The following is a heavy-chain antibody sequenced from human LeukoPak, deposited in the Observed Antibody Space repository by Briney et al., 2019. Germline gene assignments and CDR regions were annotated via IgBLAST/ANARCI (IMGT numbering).Heavy chain of an antibody. D-gene: IGHD1-1*01. J-gene: IGHJ4*02. V-gene: IGHV4-59*01. CDR3: ARWANWNLDS. CDR1: GGSFSGYY. Sequence: SETLSLTCAVYGGSFSGYYWSWIRQPPGKGLEWIGYIYYSGSTNYNPSLKSRVTISVDTSKNQFSLKLNSVTAADTAVYYCARWANWNLDSWGQGTLVTVSS. CDR2: IYYSGST.